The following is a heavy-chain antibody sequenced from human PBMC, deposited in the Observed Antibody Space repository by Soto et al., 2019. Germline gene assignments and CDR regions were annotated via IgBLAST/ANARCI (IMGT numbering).Heavy chain of an antibody. D-gene: IGHD2-15*01. J-gene: IGHJ4*02. CDR3: ARASQDLGYCSGGSCCPTGLPGY. V-gene: IGHV1-8*01. CDR2: MNPNSGNT. Sequence: GASVKVSCKASGYTFTSYDINWVRQATGQGLEWMGWMNPNSGNTGYAQKFQGRVTMTRNTSISTAYMELSSLRSEDTAVYYCARASQDLGYCSGGSCCPTGLPGYWGQGTLVTV. CDR1: GYTFTSYD.